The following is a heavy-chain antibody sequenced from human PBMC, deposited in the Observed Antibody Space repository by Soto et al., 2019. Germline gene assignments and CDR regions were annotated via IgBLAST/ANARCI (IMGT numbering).Heavy chain of an antibody. CDR2: ISAYNGNT. Sequence: QVQLEQSGPEVKKPGASVKVSCKASGYTFTSYGVSWVRQAPGQGLEWMGWISAYNGNTNYAQKFQGRVTMTTDTATSTAYMEPRSLRSDDTAVFYCARDRPAPFDYWGQGTLVTVSS. CDR1: GYTFTSYG. CDR3: ARDRPAPFDY. J-gene: IGHJ4*02. V-gene: IGHV1-18*01.